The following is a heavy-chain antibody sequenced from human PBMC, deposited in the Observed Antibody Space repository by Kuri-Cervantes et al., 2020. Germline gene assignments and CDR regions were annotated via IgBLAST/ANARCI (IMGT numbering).Heavy chain of an antibody. Sequence: GGSLRLSCAASGFTFSMYWMSWVRQAPGKGLEWVANIKQDGSEIYYVDSVKGRFTISRDNARDSLYLQMNSLRAEDTAVYYCARHRKTYYYDSSGYYRGSAFDIWGQGTMVTVSS. V-gene: IGHV3-7*02. CDR2: IKQDGSEI. CDR1: GFTFSMYW. D-gene: IGHD3-22*01. CDR3: ARHRKTYYYDSSGYYRGSAFDI. J-gene: IGHJ3*02.